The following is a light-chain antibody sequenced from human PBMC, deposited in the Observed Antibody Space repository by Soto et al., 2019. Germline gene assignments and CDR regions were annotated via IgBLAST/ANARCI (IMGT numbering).Light chain of an antibody. J-gene: IGKJ3*01. V-gene: IGKV3-20*01. CDR3: HQYESSPHT. CDR1: QSVNSDY. CDR2: GAS. Sequence: EIALTQSPGSLSLSPGETAILSCRASQSVNSDYLGWYQQKVGQAPRLLIYGASSRATGIPDRFSGSGSETDFTLTISRLEPEDFAVYYCHQYESSPHTFGPGTKVDL.